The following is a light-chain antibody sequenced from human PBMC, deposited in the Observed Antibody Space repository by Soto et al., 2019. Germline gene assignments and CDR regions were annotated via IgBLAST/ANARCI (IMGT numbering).Light chain of an antibody. J-gene: IGKJ1*01. CDR3: MQTEKFPWT. CDR1: RSLVYSDGETY. CDR2: AVS. Sequence: EIVMTQTPLSLSVTPGQPASISCKSSRSLVYSDGETYVYWYVQKAGQPPQLLIYAVSKRFSGGPDRFSGSGCGTDFKLNISRVEAEDGGVYYCMQTEKFPWTFGQGTKVEI. V-gene: IGKV2D-29*01.